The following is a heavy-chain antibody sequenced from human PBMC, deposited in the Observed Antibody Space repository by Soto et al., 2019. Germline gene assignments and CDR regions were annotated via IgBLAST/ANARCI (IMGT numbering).Heavy chain of an antibody. Sequence: PGGSLRLSCAASGFTFSSYGMHWVRQAPGKGLEWVAVISYDGSNKYYADSVKGRFTISRDNSKNTLYLQMNSLRAEDTAVYYCAKVQGRWLQYHGMDVWGQGTTGTAP. CDR2: ISYDGSNK. J-gene: IGHJ6*02. CDR1: GFTFSSYG. D-gene: IGHD5-12*01. V-gene: IGHV3-30*18. CDR3: AKVQGRWLQYHGMDV.